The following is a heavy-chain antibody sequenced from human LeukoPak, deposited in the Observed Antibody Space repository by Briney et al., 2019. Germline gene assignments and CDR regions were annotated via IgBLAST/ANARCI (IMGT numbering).Heavy chain of an antibody. D-gene: IGHD5-12*01. V-gene: IGHV1-2*02. CDR1: GYTFTGYY. Sequence: GASVKVSCKASGYTFTGYYMHWGRQPPGQGLEGMGWINPNSGGTNYSHKFQRRVTMTTDTSISTAYMELSRLRSDDTAVYYCARDINGYDPENWGEGELVTVSS. CDR2: INPNSGGT. J-gene: IGHJ4*02. CDR3: ARDINGYDPEN.